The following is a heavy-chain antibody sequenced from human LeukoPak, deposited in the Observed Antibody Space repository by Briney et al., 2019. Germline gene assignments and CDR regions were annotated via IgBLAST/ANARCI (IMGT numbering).Heavy chain of an antibody. CDR2: IRYDGSNK. J-gene: IGHJ6*03. Sequence: AGGSLRLSCAASGFTFSSYGMHWVRQAPGRGLEWVAFIRYDGSNKYYADSVKGRFTISRDNSKNTLYLQMNSLRAEDTAVYYCSKDGQKTTLYYHFYYMDVWGKGTTVTISS. CDR1: GFTFSSYG. V-gene: IGHV3-30*02. CDR3: SKDGQKTTLYYHFYYMDV. D-gene: IGHD1-1*01.